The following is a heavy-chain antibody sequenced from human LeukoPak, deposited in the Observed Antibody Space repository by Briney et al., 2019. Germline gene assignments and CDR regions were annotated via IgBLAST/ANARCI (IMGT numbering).Heavy chain of an antibody. CDR3: ARRWVSGSNFDS. D-gene: IGHD1-14*01. CDR1: GFTFSTYW. J-gene: IGHJ4*02. Sequence: GGSLRLSCAASGFTFSTYWMSWVRQAPGKGLEWVANIQQDGSEKYYVASVKGRFTISRDNAKNSLYLQMNSLRVEDTAVYYCARRWVSGSNFDSWGQGTLVTVPS. V-gene: IGHV3-7*01. CDR2: IQQDGSEK.